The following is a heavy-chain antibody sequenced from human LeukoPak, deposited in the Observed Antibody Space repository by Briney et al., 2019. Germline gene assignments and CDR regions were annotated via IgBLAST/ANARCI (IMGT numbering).Heavy chain of an antibody. CDR2: IYYSGST. D-gene: IGHD3-22*01. CDR3: ARDGDRYDSSGYPFDY. V-gene: IGHV4-39*07. J-gene: IGHJ4*02. Sequence: PSQTLSLTCTVSGGSISSSSYYWGWIRQPPGKGLEWIGSIYYSGSTYYNPSLKSRVTISVDTSKNQFSLKLSSVTAADTAVYYCARDGDRYDSSGYPFDYWGQGTLVTVSS. CDR1: GGSISSSSYY.